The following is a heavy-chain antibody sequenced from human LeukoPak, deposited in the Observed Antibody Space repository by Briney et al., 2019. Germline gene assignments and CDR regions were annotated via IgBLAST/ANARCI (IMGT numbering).Heavy chain of an antibody. Sequence: QPGGSLRLSCAASGFTFSSYGMHWVRQAPGKGLEWVAVISYDGSNKYYADSVKGRFTISRENSKNTLYLQMNSLRAEDTAVYYCAKGWRFGDWIGYFDYWGQGTLVTVSS. D-gene: IGHD3-10*01. CDR3: AKGWRFGDWIGYFDY. CDR1: GFTFSSYG. CDR2: ISYDGSNK. J-gene: IGHJ4*02. V-gene: IGHV3-30*18.